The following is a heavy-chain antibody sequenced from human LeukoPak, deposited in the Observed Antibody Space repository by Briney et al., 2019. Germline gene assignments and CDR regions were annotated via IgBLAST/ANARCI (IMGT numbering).Heavy chain of an antibody. CDR1: GFTFGDHA. CDR2: IRSKAYSGTT. D-gene: IGHD5-24*01. Sequence: GGSVRLSCAASGFTFGDHAMRGVRQAPGRGLEEGRVIRSKAYSGTTEYAASVQGKFTISRDDSKIIVYLEMNSLQTEDTAVYYCSRGPIQLWIHNGMAVWGQGTTVTVS. CDR3: SRGPIQLWIHNGMAV. J-gene: IGHJ6*02. V-gene: IGHV3-49*04.